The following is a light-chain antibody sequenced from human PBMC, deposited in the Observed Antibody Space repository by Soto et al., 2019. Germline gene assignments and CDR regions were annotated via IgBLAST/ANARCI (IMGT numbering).Light chain of an antibody. V-gene: IGKV3-20*01. CDR2: DAS. CDR1: QSVSSNY. Sequence: EIVLTQSPGTLSLSPGERATLSCRASQSVSSNYLAWYQQKPGQPPRLLISDASSRATGIPDRFSGSGSGTDFPLTISGLEPEDFAVYYCQHYVRSPPSWTFGQGTKVEIK. CDR3: QHYVRSPPSWT. J-gene: IGKJ1*01.